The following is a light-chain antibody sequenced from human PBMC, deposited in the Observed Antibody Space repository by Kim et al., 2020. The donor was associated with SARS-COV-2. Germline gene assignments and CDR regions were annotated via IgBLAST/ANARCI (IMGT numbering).Light chain of an antibody. V-gene: IGKV3-15*01. Sequence: VSPGERATLSCRASQHIYNYLAWYQKKPDQAPRLLISGASTRATGLPARFSGSGSGTEFTLTISSLQSEDFAVYYCQQYSVWPWTFGQGTKVDIK. CDR1: QHIYNY. CDR2: GAS. J-gene: IGKJ1*01. CDR3: QQYSVWPWT.